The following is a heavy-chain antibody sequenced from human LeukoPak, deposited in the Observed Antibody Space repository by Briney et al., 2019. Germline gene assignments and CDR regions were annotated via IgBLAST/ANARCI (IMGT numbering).Heavy chain of an antibody. CDR3: ARDSYDSSGYYYGWFDP. J-gene: IGHJ5*02. D-gene: IGHD3-22*01. V-gene: IGHV4-59*01. CDR2: IYYSGST. Sequence: SETLSLTCTVSGGSISSYYCSWIRQPPGKGLEWIGYIYYSGSTNYNPSLKSRVTISVDTSKNQFSLKLSSVTAADTAVYYCARDSYDSSGYYYGWFDPWGQGTLVTVSS. CDR1: GGSISSYY.